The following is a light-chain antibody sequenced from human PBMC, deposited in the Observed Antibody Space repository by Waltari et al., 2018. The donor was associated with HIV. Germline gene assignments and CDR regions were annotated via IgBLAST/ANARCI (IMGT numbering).Light chain of an antibody. CDR2: LNSDGRH. J-gene: IGLJ3*02. V-gene: IGLV4-69*02. CDR3: QTWRTGLQV. Sequence: QVVLTQPPSASASLGASVRLTCTLSSGPNTYVIAWHPQQPEKGHRFLMKLNSDGRHSKGDEVPDRFSGSSSGAERYLIISSLQSEDAADYFCQTWRTGLQVFGGGTRLTVL. CDR1: SGPNTYV.